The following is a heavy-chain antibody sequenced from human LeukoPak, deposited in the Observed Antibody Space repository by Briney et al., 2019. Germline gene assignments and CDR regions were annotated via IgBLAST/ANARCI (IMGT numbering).Heavy chain of an antibody. Sequence: ASVKVSCKASGGTFSGYAISWVRQAPGQGLEWMGGIIPIFGTANYAQKFQGRVTITTDESTSTAYMELSSLRSEDTAAYYCARIGAAAGDYWGQGTLVTVSS. CDR1: GGTFSGYA. D-gene: IGHD6-13*01. CDR2: IIPIFGTA. CDR3: ARIGAAAGDY. V-gene: IGHV1-69*05. J-gene: IGHJ4*02.